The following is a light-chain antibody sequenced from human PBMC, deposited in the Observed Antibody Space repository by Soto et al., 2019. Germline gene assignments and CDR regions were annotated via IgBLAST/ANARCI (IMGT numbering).Light chain of an antibody. CDR2: DVS. CDR1: IDDVTAYYR. Sequence: QSVLTQPPSVSGSPGQSVTISCSGTIDDVTAYYRVSWYQQTPGTAPKLMIYDVSNRPSGVPDRFSGSRSGNTASLTISGLPAEDEGDYYCSVYTRTSTYVFGTGTKVTVL. V-gene: IGLV2-18*01. CDR3: SVYTRTSTYV. J-gene: IGLJ1*01.